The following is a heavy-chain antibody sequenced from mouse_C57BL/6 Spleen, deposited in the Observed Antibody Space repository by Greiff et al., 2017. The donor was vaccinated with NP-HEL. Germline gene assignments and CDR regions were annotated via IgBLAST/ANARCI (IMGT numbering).Heavy chain of an antibody. CDR2: IYWDDDK. D-gene: IGHD1-1*01. Sequence: QVTLKESGPGILQSSQTLSLTCSFSGFSLSTSGMGVSWIRQPSGKGLEWLAHIYWDDDKRYNPSLKSRLTISKDTSRNQVFLKITSVDTADTATYYCARSPPDYYGSSYWFAYWGQGTLVTVSA. V-gene: IGHV8-12*01. CDR3: ARSPPDYYGSSYWFAY. CDR1: GFSLSTSGMG. J-gene: IGHJ3*01.